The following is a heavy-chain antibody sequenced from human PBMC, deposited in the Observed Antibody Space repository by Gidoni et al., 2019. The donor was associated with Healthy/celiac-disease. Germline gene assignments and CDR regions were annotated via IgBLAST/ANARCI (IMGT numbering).Heavy chain of an antibody. J-gene: IGHJ4*02. D-gene: IGHD6-13*01. CDR3: AKGPPGIAAAGTTSDY. CDR1: GFTFSSYA. CDR2: ISGSGGST. Sequence: EVQLFESGGGLVQPGGSLRLSCAASGFTFSSYAMSWVRQAPGKGLEWVSAISGSGGSTYYADSVKGRFTISRDNSKNTLYLQMNSLRAEDTAVYYCAKGPPGIAAAGTTSDYWGQGTLVTVSS. V-gene: IGHV3-23*01.